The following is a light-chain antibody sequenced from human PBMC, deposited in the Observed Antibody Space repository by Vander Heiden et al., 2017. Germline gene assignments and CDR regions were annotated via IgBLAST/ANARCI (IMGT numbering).Light chain of an antibody. V-gene: IGLV3-9*01. CDR2: RDS. CDR1: NIGSKK. Sequence: SYELPQPLSVSVALGQTARITGGGNNIGSKKGHWYQQKPGQAPVLVIYRDSNRPSGIPERFSGSNSGNTATLTISRAQAGDEADYYCQVWDSSTVVFGGGTKLTVL. CDR3: QVWDSSTVV. J-gene: IGLJ2*01.